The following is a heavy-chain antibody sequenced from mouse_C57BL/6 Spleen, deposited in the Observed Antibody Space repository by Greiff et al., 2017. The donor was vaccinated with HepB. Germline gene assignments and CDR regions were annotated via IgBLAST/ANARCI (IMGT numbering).Heavy chain of an antibody. CDR2: IYPRSGNT. Sequence: VQRVESGAELARPGASVKLSCKASGYTFTSYGISWVKQRTGQGLEWIGEIYPRSGNTYYNEKFKGKATLTADKSSSTAYMELRSLTSEVSAVYFCASAYLYAMDYWGQGTSVTVSS. CDR1: GYTFTSYG. J-gene: IGHJ4*01. D-gene: IGHD5-5*01. V-gene: IGHV1-81*01. CDR3: ASAYLYAMDY.